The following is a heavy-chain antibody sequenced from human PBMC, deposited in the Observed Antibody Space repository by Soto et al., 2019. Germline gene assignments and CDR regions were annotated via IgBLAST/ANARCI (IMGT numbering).Heavy chain of an antibody. CDR1: GGSISSSSYY. CDR2: IYYSGST. D-gene: IGHD6-19*01. V-gene: IGHV4-39*07. Sequence: SETLSLTCTVSGGSISSSSYYWGWIRQPPGKGLEWIGSIYYSGSTYYNPSLKSRVTISVDTSKNQFSLKLSSVTAADTAVYSCARDIAGSSGWYEYWGQGTLVNVSS. CDR3: ARDIAGSSGWYEY. J-gene: IGHJ4*02.